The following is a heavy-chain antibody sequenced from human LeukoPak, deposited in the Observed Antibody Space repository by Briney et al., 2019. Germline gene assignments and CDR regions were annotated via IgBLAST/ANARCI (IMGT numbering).Heavy chain of an antibody. J-gene: IGHJ3*02. CDR2: IYYSGST. Sequence: SETLSLTCTVSGGSISSYYWSWIWQPPGKGLEWIGYIYYSGSTNYNPSLKSRVTISVDTSKNQFSLKLSSVTAADTAVYYCARDRGYDFWSGYYFPDAFDIWGQGTMVTVSS. V-gene: IGHV4-59*01. CDR3: ARDRGYDFWSGYYFPDAFDI. D-gene: IGHD3-3*01. CDR1: GGSISSYY.